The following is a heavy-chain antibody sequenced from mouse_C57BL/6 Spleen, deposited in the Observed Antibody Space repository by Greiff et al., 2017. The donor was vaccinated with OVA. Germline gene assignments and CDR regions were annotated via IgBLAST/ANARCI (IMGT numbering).Heavy chain of an antibody. J-gene: IGHJ1*03. CDR2: ISSGGDYI. CDR1: GFTFSSYA. Sequence: EVHLVESGEGLVKPGGSLKLSCAASGFTFSSYAMSWVRQTPEKRLEWVAYISSGGDYIYYADTVQGRFTISRDNDRNTLYLQMSSLKSEDTAMYYCTRDDYGSREGYFDVWGTGTTVTVSS. D-gene: IGHD1-1*01. CDR3: TRDDYGSREGYFDV. V-gene: IGHV5-9-1*02.